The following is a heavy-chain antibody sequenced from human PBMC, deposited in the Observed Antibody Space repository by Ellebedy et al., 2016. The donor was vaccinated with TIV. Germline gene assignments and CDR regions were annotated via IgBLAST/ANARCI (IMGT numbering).Heavy chain of an antibody. Sequence: GGSLRLSXAASGFAFSGYAMSWVRQAPGKGLEWVSSISYSSDITHYADSVKGRFTISRDTSKNTLFLQMNSLRADDTAIYYCAVGRPNYGDFPSWGQGTLVTVSS. D-gene: IGHD4-17*01. CDR2: ISYSSDIT. CDR3: AVGRPNYGDFPS. J-gene: IGHJ5*02. V-gene: IGHV3-23*01. CDR1: GFAFSGYA.